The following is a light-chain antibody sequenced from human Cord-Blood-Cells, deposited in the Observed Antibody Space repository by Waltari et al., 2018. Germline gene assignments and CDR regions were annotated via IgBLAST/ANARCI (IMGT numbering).Light chain of an antibody. Sequence: DIQMTQSPSSLSASVGDRVTITCRASQSISSYLNWYQQKPGKAPKLLIDAASSLQSGVPSRFSGSGSGTDFTLTISSLQPEDFATYYCQQSYSTPPAFGRGTKLEIK. J-gene: IGKJ2*01. CDR2: AAS. V-gene: IGKV1-39*01. CDR1: QSISSY. CDR3: QQSYSTPPA.